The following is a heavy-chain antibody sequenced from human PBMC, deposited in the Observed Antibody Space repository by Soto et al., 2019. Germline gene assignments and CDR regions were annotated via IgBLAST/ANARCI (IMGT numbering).Heavy chain of an antibody. CDR1: GGSISSYY. J-gene: IGHJ5*02. D-gene: IGHD3-10*01. CDR2: IYYSGST. CDR3: ARQGGDYGSGSYYKDWFDP. V-gene: IGHV4-59*08. Sequence: SETLSLTCTVSGGSISSYYWSWIRQPPGKGLEWIGYIYYSGSTNYNPSLKSRVTISVDTSKNQFSLKLSSVTAADTAVYYCARQGGDYGSGSYYKDWFDPWGQGTLVTVSS.